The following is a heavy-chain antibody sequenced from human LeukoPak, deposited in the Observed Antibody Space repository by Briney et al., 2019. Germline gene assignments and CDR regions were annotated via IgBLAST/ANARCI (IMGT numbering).Heavy chain of an antibody. V-gene: IGHV1-8*01. CDR2: MDPNTGRT. D-gene: IGHD3-22*01. CDR1: RYTFTSYD. Sequence: ASVKVSCKASRYTFTSYDINWVREAAGQRLEWMGWMDPNTGRTGFAQKFQGRLTMTRDASISTAYMELSSLRSDDTAVYYCARLSQTPDYYSNGGYYYLGYWGQGTPVTVSS. J-gene: IGHJ4*02. CDR3: ARLSQTPDYYSNGGYYYLGY.